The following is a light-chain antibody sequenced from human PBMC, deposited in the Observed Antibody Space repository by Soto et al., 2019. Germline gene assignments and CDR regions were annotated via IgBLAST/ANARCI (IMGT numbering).Light chain of an antibody. Sequence: QSVLTQPPSASGTPGQRVTISCSGSSSNIGSSTVNWYQQLPGTAPKLLIYSDNQRPSGVPDRFSGSKSGTSASLVISGLQSEDEADYSCATWDDRRGVVFGGVTQLTVL. CDR1: SSNIGSST. V-gene: IGLV1-44*01. J-gene: IGLJ2*01. CDR2: SDN. CDR3: ATWDDRRGVV.